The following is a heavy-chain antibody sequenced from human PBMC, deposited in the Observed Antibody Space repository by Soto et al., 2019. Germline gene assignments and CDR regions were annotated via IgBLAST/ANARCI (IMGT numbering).Heavy chain of an antibody. V-gene: IGHV3-11*06. Sequence: GGSLRLSCAASGFTFSDYYMSWIRQAPGKGLEWVSYISSSSSYTNYADSVKGRFTISRDNAKNSLYLQMNSLRAEDTAVYYCARDTSPVVPAAIPYYYYGMDVWGQGTTVTVS. CDR2: ISSSSSYT. CDR3: ARDTSPVVPAAIPYYYYGMDV. CDR1: GFTFSDYY. D-gene: IGHD2-2*01. J-gene: IGHJ6*02.